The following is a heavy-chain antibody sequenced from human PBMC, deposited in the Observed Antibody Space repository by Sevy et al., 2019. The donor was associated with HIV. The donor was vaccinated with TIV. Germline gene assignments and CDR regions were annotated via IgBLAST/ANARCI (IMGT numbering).Heavy chain of an antibody. Sequence: AGSLRLSCVASGFTFSNSWMNWVRQAPGKGLEWVANIHPGGTEEFYVDSVKGRFIISRDNAKNSLFLQMNSLRAEDTAVYYCTRVSRATDDDDWGQGTLVTVSS. J-gene: IGHJ4*02. CDR1: GFTFSNSW. CDR2: IHPGGTEE. CDR3: TRVSRATDDDD. D-gene: IGHD2-2*01. V-gene: IGHV3-7*01.